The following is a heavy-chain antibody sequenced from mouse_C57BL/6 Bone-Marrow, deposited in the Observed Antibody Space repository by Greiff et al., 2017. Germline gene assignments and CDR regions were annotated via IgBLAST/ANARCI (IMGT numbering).Heavy chain of an antibody. Sequence: EVQGVESGAELVRPGASVKLSCTASGFNITDDYIHWVKQRPEQGLEWIGWIDPEIGDTEYASKFQGKATITSDTSSNTAYLQLSTLTSEDTAVYYCSSFDGNYFDFWCQGTPLTVAS. D-gene: IGHD2-3*01. CDR3: SSFDGNYFDF. CDR2: IDPEIGDT. V-gene: IGHV14-4*01. J-gene: IGHJ2*01. CDR1: GFNITDDY.